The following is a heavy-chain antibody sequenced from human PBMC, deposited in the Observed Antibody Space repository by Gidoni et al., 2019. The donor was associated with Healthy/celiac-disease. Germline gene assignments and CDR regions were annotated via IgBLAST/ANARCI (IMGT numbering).Heavy chain of an antibody. CDR1: GFTFSNAW. D-gene: IGHD2-8*02. J-gene: IGHJ4*02. V-gene: IGHV3-15*01. CDR3: TTDPEVLVVYAAPGMTTVTPFDY. CDR2: IKSKTDGGTT. Sequence: EVQLVESGGGLVKPGGSLRLSCAASGFTFSNAWMSWVRQAPGKGLEWVGRIKSKTDGGTTDYAAPVKGRFTISRDDSKNTLYLQMNSLKTEDTAVYYCTTDPEVLVVYAAPGMTTVTPFDYWGQGTLVTVSS.